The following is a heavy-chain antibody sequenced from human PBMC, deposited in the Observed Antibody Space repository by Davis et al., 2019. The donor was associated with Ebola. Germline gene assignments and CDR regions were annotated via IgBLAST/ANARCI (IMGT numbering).Heavy chain of an antibody. CDR2: IWYDGSNK. Sequence: GESLKISCAASGFTFSSYGMHWVRQAPGKGLEWVAVIWYDGSNKYYADSVKGRFTISRDNSKNTLYLQMNSLRAEDTAVYYCAKDRASWSSSCDYWGQGTLVTVSS. V-gene: IGHV3-33*06. CDR1: GFTFSSYG. J-gene: IGHJ4*02. D-gene: IGHD6-13*01. CDR3: AKDRASWSSSCDY.